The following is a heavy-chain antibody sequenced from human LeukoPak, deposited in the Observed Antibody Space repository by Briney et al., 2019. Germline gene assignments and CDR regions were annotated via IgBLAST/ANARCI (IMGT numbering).Heavy chain of an antibody. CDR3: ARDLRWQAAEYFQH. J-gene: IGHJ1*01. Sequence: GGSLRLSCAASGFTFSDYYMSWIRQAPGKGLEWVSYISSSGSTIYYADSVKGRFTISRDNAKNSLYLQMNSLRAEDTAVYYCARDLRWQAAEYFQHWGQGTLVTVSS. V-gene: IGHV3-11*01. CDR2: ISSSGSTI. CDR1: GFTFSDYY. D-gene: IGHD2-15*01.